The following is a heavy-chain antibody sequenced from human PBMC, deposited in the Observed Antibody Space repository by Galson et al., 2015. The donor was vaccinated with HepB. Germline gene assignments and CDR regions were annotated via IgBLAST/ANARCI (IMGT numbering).Heavy chain of an antibody. D-gene: IGHD4-17*01. CDR1: GGSISGYY. Sequence: QVQLQESGPGLVKPSETLSLTCTVSGGSISGYYWSWIRQPPGKGLEWIGYIYYSGSTNYNPSLKSRVTISVDTSKNQFSLKVTSVTAADTAVYYCARDTPWAYGDYGHDYWGQGALVTVSS. CDR2: IYYSGST. V-gene: IGHV4-59*01. CDR3: ARDTPWAYGDYGHDY. J-gene: IGHJ4*02.